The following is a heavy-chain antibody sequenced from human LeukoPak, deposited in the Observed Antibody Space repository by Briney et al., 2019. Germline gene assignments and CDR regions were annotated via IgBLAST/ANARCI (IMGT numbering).Heavy chain of an antibody. J-gene: IGHJ4*02. CDR3: ARGRWARYCTNGVCDYFDY. D-gene: IGHD2-8*01. Sequence: GASVTVSCKASGYTFTSYGISWVRQAPGQGLEWMGWISAYNGNTNYAQKLQGRVTMTTDTSTSTAYMELRSLRSDDTAVYYCARGRWARYCTNGVCDYFDYWGQGTLVTVSS. CDR2: ISAYNGNT. V-gene: IGHV1-18*01. CDR1: GYTFTSYG.